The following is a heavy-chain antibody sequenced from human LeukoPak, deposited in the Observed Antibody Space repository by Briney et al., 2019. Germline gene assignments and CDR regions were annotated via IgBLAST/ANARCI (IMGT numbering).Heavy chain of an antibody. V-gene: IGHV1-69*13. CDR2: IIPIFGTA. D-gene: IGHD3-10*01. Sequence: ASVEVSCKASGGTFSSYAISWVRQAPGQGLEWMGGIIPIFGTANYAQKFQGRVTITADESTSTAYMELSSLRSEDTAVYYCARGLYYYGSGSYTAQGGYYFDYWGQGTLVTVSS. J-gene: IGHJ4*02. CDR3: ARGLYYYGSGSYTAQGGYYFDY. CDR1: GGTFSSYA.